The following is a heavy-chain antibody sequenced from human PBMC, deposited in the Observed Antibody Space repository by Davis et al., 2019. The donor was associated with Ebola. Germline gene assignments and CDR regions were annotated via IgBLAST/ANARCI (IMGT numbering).Heavy chain of an antibody. CDR3: AADLPSGSGDY. Sequence: ASVKVSCKASGYTFTSYSISWVRQAPGQGLEWMGWISGYNGNTNYEQKLQGRVTITTDMSTSTAYMELSSLRSEDTAIYYCAADLPSGSGDYWGQGTLVTVSS. V-gene: IGHV1-18*04. D-gene: IGHD3-10*01. J-gene: IGHJ4*02. CDR1: GYTFTSYS. CDR2: ISGYNGNT.